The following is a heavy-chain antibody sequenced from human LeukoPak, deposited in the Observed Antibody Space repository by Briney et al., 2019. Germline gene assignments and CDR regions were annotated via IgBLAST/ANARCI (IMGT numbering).Heavy chain of an antibody. J-gene: IGHJ4*02. D-gene: IGHD2-8*01. Sequence: QTGGSLRLSCAASGFTVSSNYMSWVRQAPGKGLEWVSVIYSGGSIYYADSVKGRFTISRDNSKNTLYLQMNSLRAEDTAVYYCARGRMGYSDYWGQGTLVTVSS. V-gene: IGHV3-66*01. CDR1: GFTVSSNY. CDR3: ARGRMGYSDY. CDR2: IYSGGSI.